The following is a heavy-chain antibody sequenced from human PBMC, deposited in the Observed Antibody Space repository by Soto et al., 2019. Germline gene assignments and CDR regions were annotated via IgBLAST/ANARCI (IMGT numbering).Heavy chain of an antibody. CDR2: IFYSGST. D-gene: IGHD4-17*01. CDR3: ARRYGSAFDI. CDR1: GGSISSYY. V-gene: IGHV4-59*01. J-gene: IGHJ3*02. Sequence: QVQLQESGPGLVKPSETLSLTCTVSGGSISSYYWSWIRQPPGKGLEWIGYIFYSGSTNYNPSLKSRVTISVDPSKNQFSLQLSSVTAADTAVYYCARRYGSAFDIWGHGTMVTVSS.